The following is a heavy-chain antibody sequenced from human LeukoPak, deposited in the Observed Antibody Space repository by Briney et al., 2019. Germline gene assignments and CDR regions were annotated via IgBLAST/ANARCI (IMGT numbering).Heavy chain of an antibody. V-gene: IGHV3-7*04. CDR3: TRDGSGYATS. CDR1: RFTFSNYR. J-gene: IGHJ4*02. CDR2: IKQDGGEK. D-gene: IGHD3-16*01. Sequence: GGSLRLSCAASRFTFSNYRMSWVRQAPGEGLEWVANIKQDGGEKYSVDSAKGRFTISRDNAKNSLYLQMNSLRAEDTAVYYCTRDGSGYATSGGQGTLVSVSS.